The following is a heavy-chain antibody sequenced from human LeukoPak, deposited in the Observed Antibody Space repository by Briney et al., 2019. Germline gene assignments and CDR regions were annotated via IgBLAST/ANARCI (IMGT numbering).Heavy chain of an antibody. CDR2: INPNSGGT. V-gene: IGHV1-2*02. CDR3: ATQRGSYLWGTDFDY. Sequence: ASVKVSCKASGYTFTGYYMHWVRQAPGQGLEWMGWINPNSGGTNYAQKFQGRVTMTRDTSISTAYMELSRLRSDDTAVYYCATQRGSYLWGTDFDYWGQGALVTVSS. CDR1: GYTFTGYY. J-gene: IGHJ4*02. D-gene: IGHD3-16*01.